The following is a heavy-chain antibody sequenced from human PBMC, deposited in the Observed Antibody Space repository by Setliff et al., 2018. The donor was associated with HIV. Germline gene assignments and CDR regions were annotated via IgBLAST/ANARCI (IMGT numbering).Heavy chain of an antibody. J-gene: IGHJ4*02. CDR2: IKWNGGTM. Sequence: AGGSLRLSCLGSVFTFSPYTINWVRQAPGKGLEWVSGIKWNGGTMIYADSVKGRFTISRDNVKGSLFLQMYSLRPEDTAVYYCARDLRSSHGSPNYFDYWGRGALVTVSS. D-gene: IGHD2-15*01. V-gene: IGHV3-20*04. CDR1: VFTFSPYT. CDR3: ARDLRSSHGSPNYFDY.